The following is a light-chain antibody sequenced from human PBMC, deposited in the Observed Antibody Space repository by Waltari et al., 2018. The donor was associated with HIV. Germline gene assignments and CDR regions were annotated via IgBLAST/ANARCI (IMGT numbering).Light chain of an antibody. CDR3: QVCDGRIMI. J-gene: IGLJ2*01. V-gene: IGLV3-1*01. Sequence: SYVVSQPPSVSVSPGQTATISCSGDNLGDSYVCWYQQKSGQSPLQIIYQDGERRSGIPERFSAFNSGNTATLTISGTQGVDEADYFCQVCDGRIMIFGGGTKLTVL. CDR2: QDG. CDR1: NLGDSY.